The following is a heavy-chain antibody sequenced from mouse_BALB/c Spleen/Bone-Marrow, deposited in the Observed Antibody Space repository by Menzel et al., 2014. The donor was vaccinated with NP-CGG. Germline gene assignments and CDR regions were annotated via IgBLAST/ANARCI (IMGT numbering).Heavy chain of an antibody. D-gene: IGHD1-2*01. CDR1: GFSLTSYD. CDR3: VRDPYGRAWFAY. CDR2: IWTGGGT. Sequence: VQLVESGPGLVAPSQSLSITCTVSGFSLTSYDTSWIRQPPGKGLEWLGVIWTGGGTNYNSAFMSRLSISKDNSKSQVFLKMNSLQTDDTAIYYCVRDPYGRAWFAYWGQGTLVTVSA. V-gene: IGHV2-9-2*01. J-gene: IGHJ3*01.